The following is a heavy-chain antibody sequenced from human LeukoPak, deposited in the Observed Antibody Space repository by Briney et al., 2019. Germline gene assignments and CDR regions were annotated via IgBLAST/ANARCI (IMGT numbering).Heavy chain of an antibody. CDR3: ARAAGYCSSTSCRTRGWFDP. Sequence: ASVKVSCKASGYTFTSYGISWVRQAPGQGLEWMGWIIAYNGNTNYAQKLQGRVTMTGDTSISTAYMELSRLRSDDTAVYYCARAAGYCSSTSCRTRGWFDPWGQGTLVTVSS. J-gene: IGHJ5*02. V-gene: IGHV1-18*01. CDR1: GYTFTSYG. D-gene: IGHD2-2*01. CDR2: IIAYNGNT.